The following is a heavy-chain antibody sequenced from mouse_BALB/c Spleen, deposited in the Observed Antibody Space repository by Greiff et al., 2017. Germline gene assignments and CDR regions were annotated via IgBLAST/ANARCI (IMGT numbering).Heavy chain of an antibody. D-gene: IGHD3-3*01. CDR3: ARRNFRGAMDY. CDR1: GFTFSSFG. V-gene: IGHV5-17*02. J-gene: IGHJ4*01. Sequence: EVQLVESGGGLVQPGGSRKLSCAASGFTFSSFGMHWVRQAPEKGLEWVAYISSGSSTIYYADTVKGRFTISRDNPKNTLFLQMTSLRSEDTAMYYCARRNFRGAMDYWGQGTSVTVSS. CDR2: ISSGSSTI.